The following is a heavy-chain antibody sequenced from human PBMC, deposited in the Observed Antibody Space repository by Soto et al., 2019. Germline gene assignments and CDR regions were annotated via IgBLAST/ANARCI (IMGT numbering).Heavy chain of an antibody. D-gene: IGHD6-13*01. Sequence: GESLKISCKGSGYSLTSYWISWVRQMPGKGLEWMGRIDPSDSYTNYSPSFQGHVTISADKSISTAYLQWSSLKASDTAMYYCAKLGIAAAGYYYYGMDVWSQGTTVTVSS. J-gene: IGHJ6*02. CDR1: GYSLTSYW. CDR3: AKLGIAAAGYYYYGMDV. V-gene: IGHV5-10-1*01. CDR2: IDPSDSYT.